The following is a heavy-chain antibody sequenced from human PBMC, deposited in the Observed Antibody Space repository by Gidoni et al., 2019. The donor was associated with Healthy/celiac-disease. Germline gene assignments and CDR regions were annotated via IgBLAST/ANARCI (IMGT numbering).Heavy chain of an antibody. D-gene: IGHD4-17*01. Sequence: EVQLVESGGGLVKPGGSLRLSCAASGFTFSNAWMSWVRQAPGKGLEWVGRIKSKTDGGTTDYAAPVKGRFTISRDDSKNTLYLQMNSLKTEDTAVYYCTTDPTVTGEIVNYYYYGMDVWGQGTTVTVSS. CDR2: IKSKTDGGTT. J-gene: IGHJ6*02. CDR3: TTDPTVTGEIVNYYYYGMDV. CDR1: GFTFSNAW. V-gene: IGHV3-15*01.